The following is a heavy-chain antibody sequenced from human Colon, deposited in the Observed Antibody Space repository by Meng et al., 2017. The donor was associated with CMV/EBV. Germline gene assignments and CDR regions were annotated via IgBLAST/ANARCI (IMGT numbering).Heavy chain of an antibody. V-gene: IGHV3-21*01. CDR3: ARERGGNLVATRLDFDL. J-gene: IGHJ2*01. CDR2: ISSASNYI. CDR1: GFIFKNFR. Sequence: GGSLRLSCAASGFIFKNFRMNWVRQAPGKRLEWVSSISSASNYINYTDSVKGRSTISRDNAKNSLYLQMDSLKAEDTAVYFCARERGGNLVATRLDFDLWGRGSLVTVSS. D-gene: IGHD5-12*01.